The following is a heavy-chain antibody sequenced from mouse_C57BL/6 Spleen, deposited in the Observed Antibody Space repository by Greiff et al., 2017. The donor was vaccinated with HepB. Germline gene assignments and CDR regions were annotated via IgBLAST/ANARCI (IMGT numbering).Heavy chain of an antibody. V-gene: IGHV5-4*01. CDR3: ARDGDDYDGEGYAMDY. CDR1: GFTFSSYA. Sequence: DVMLVESGGGLVKPGGSLKLSCAASGFTFSSYAMSWVRQTPEKRLEWVATISDGGSYTYYPDNVKGRFTISRDNAKNNLYLQMSHLKSEDTAMYYCARDGDDYDGEGYAMDYWGQGTSVTVSS. J-gene: IGHJ4*01. D-gene: IGHD2-4*01. CDR2: ISDGGSYT.